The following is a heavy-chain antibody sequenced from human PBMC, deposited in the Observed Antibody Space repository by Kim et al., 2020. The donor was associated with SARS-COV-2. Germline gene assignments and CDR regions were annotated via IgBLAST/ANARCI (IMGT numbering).Heavy chain of an antibody. Sequence: NPTGAQGFTGRFVFSLDTSVSTAYLQISSLKAEDTAVYYCARVLLARFDPWGQGTLVTVSS. V-gene: IGHV7-4-1*02. J-gene: IGHJ5*02. CDR2: NP. D-gene: IGHD2-21*02. CDR3: ARVLLARFDP.